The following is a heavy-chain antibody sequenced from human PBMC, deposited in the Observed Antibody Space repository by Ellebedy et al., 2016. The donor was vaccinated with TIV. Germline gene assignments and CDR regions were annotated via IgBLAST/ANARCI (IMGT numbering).Heavy chain of an antibody. D-gene: IGHD3-10*01. CDR2: IFSGGTT. CDR3: ARWRSYLISGGWLDP. V-gene: IGHV4-39*07. CDR1: GDSISSNDYY. Sequence: MPSETLSLTCTVSGDSISSNDYYWGWIRQPPGQGLEWIGNIFSGGTTYYNPSLKSRVTISVEPSNNQLSLKVSLVTAADTAVYYCARWRSYLISGGWLDPWGQGTLVTVSS. J-gene: IGHJ5*02.